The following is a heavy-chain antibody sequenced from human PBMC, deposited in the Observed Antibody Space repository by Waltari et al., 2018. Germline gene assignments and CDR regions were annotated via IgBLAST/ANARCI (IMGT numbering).Heavy chain of an antibody. Sequence: EVQLVESGGGLIQPGGSLRLSCAASGFTFSSYEMTWVRQAPGKGLEWISSISSSGTTIYDADSVKGRFTISRDNAKNSLYLQMNSLRAEDTAVYYCATEFIVGVNFFDYWGQGTLVIISS. CDR1: GFTFSSYE. J-gene: IGHJ4*02. CDR3: ATEFIVGVNFFDY. V-gene: IGHV3-48*03. D-gene: IGHD1-26*01. CDR2: ISSSGTTI.